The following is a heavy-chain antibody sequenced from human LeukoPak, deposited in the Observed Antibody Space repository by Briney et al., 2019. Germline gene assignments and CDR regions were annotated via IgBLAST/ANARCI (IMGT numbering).Heavy chain of an antibody. Sequence: PGGSLRLSCAASGFTFSSYSMNWVRQAPGKGLELVSSISSSSSYIYYADSVKGRFTISRDNAKNSLYLQMNSLRAEDTAVYYCARDSRVVRGVISAFDIWGQGTMVTVSS. D-gene: IGHD3-10*01. CDR1: GFTFSSYS. V-gene: IGHV3-21*01. CDR3: ARDSRVVRGVISAFDI. CDR2: ISSSSSYI. J-gene: IGHJ3*02.